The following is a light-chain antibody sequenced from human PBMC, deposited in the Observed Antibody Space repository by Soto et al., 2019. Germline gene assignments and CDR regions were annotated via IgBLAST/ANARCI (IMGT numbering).Light chain of an antibody. CDR2: SIS. CDR3: LLYYGGAGAV. J-gene: IGLJ1*01. V-gene: IGLV7-43*01. Sequence: QAVVTQEPSLTVSPGGTVTLTCASSTGAFTSGYYPNWFQQKPGQAPRALIYSISNKHSWTPARFSGSLLGGKAALTLSGVQPEDEAEYYCLLYYGGAGAVFGTGTKLTVL. CDR1: TGAFTSGYY.